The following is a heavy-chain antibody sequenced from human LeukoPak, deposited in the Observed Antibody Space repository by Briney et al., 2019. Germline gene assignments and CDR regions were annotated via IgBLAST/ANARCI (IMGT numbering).Heavy chain of an antibody. CDR3: TTGFIAAAGDY. CDR2: IKSKTDGGTT. J-gene: IGHJ4*02. Sequence: GGSLRLSCAASGFTFSNAWMSWVRQAPGKGLERVGRIKSKTDGGTTDYAAPVKGRFTISRDDSKNTLYLQMNSLKTEDTAVYYCTTGFIAAAGDYWGQGTLVTVSS. D-gene: IGHD6-13*01. V-gene: IGHV3-15*01. CDR1: GFTFSNAW.